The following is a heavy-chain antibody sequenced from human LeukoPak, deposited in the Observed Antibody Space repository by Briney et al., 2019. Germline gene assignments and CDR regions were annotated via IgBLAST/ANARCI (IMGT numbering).Heavy chain of an antibody. CDR1: GFTFDDYT. V-gene: IGHV3-43*01. CDR3: AKDMDTAMAYYHYYGMDV. CDR2: ISWDGGST. Sequence: PGGSLRLSCAASGFTFDDYTMHWVRQAPGKGLEWVSLISWDGGSTYYADSVKGRFTISRDNSKNSLYLQMNSLRTEDTALYYCAKDMDTAMAYYHYYGMDVWGQGTTVTVSS. J-gene: IGHJ6*02. D-gene: IGHD5-18*01.